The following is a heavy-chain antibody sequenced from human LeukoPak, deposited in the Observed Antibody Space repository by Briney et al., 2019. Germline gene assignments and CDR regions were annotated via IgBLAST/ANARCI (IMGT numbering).Heavy chain of an antibody. J-gene: IGHJ4*02. Sequence: PSETLSLTCTVSGGSISNGDHYWSWIRQHPGKGLEWIGHIYYSGSTYYNPSLKSRGIISVETSKNQFSLKLSSVTAADTAVYYCARGRDWALVTLEYYFDYWGQGTLVTVSS. CDR2: IYYSGST. CDR3: ARGRDWALVTLEYYFDY. D-gene: IGHD5-18*01. V-gene: IGHV4-31*03. CDR1: GGSISNGDHY.